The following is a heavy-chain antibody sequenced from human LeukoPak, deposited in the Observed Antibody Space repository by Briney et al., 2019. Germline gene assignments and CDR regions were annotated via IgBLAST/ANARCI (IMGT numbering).Heavy chain of an antibody. J-gene: IGHJ6*03. CDR1: GYPIRNGYY. CDR3: ARGGSAMVRGVILLGSYYYYYMDV. CDR2: IYHSGST. D-gene: IGHD3-10*01. Sequence: SETLSLTCTVSGYPIRNGYYWGWVRQPPGKGLEWIGRIYHSGSTNYNPSLKSRVTISVDTSKNQFSLKLSSVTAADTAVYYCARGGSAMVRGVILLGSYYYYYMDVWGKGTTVTISS. V-gene: IGHV4-38-2*02.